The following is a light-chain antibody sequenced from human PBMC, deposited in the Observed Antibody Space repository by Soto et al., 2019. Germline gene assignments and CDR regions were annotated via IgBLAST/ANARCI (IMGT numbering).Light chain of an antibody. J-gene: IGKJ3*01. CDR3: QKYNSVPPLT. Sequence: DIQMTQSPSSLSASVGDRVTITCRASQGISNYLAWYQQKPGKVPKLLIYAASTLQSGVPSRFSGSGSGTDFTLTISGLQPEDVATYYCQKYNSVPPLTFGPGTEVDIK. CDR1: QGISNY. CDR2: AAS. V-gene: IGKV1-27*01.